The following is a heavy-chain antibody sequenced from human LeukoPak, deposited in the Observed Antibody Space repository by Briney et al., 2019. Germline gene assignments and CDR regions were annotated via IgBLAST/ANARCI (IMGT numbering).Heavy chain of an antibody. D-gene: IGHD1-26*01. CDR2: ITGAGGGT. V-gene: IGHV3-23*01. Sequence: GGSLRLSCAASGFTFSSYSMNWVRQAPGKGLEWVSAITGAGGGTNYADSVKGRFTISRDNSKNTLYLQMNSLRAEDTAVYYCAKETSSGNFVTIDCWGQGTLVTVSS. CDR3: AKETSSGNFVTIDC. CDR1: GFTFSSYS. J-gene: IGHJ4*02.